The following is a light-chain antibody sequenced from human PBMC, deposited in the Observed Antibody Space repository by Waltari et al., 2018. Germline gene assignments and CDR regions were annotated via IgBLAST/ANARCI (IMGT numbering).Light chain of an antibody. CDR2: RNN. V-gene: IGLV1-47*01. CDR3: AAWDDSLSGYV. CDR1: SSTIGSNY. J-gene: IGLJ1*01. Sequence: QSVLPQPPSASATPGQRVTISCSGSSSTIGSNYVYWYQQLPGTAPKLLMYRNNQRPSGVPDRFSGSKSGTSASLAISGLRAEDEADYYCAAWDDSLSGYVFGTGTKVTVL.